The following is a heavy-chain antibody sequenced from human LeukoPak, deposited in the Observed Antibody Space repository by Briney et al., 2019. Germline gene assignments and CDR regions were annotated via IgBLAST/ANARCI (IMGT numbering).Heavy chain of an antibody. CDR2: INPQGDIT. CDR1: GYTFTKYL. J-gene: IGHJ5*02. D-gene: IGHD2-21*01. V-gene: IGHV1-46*01. Sequence: ASVKVSCKTSGYTFTKYLIHWVRQVPGQGLEWMGTINPQGDITNYAQRFQGRITLTEDTSTSTVYMELSSLTSEDTAVYYCARPSYCVADNCGYWLDPWGQGTLVTVSS. CDR3: ARPSYCVADNCGYWLDP.